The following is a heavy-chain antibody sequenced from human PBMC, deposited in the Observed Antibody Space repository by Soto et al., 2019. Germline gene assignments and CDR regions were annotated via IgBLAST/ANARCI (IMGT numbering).Heavy chain of an antibody. J-gene: IGHJ4*02. CDR1: GGSISSGDYY. D-gene: IGHD4-17*01. CDR2: IYYSGST. CDR3: ARDEGDYGGGQHYFDY. V-gene: IGHV4-30-4*01. Sequence: QVQLQESGPGLVKPSQTLSLTCTVSGGSISSGDYYWSWIRQPPGKGLEWIGYIYYSGSTYYNPSLKSRVTISVDTSKNQFSLKLSSVTAADTAVYYCARDEGDYGGGQHYFDYWGQGTLVTVSS.